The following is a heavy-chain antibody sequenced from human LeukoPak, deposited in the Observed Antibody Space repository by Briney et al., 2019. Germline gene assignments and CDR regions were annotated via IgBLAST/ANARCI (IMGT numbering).Heavy chain of an antibody. CDR3: ARDIHYYDSSGYYYGFYDY. CDR1: GYTFTSYY. J-gene: IGHJ4*02. Sequence: GASVKVSCKASGYTFTSYYMHWVRQAPGQGLEWMGIINPSGGSTSYAQKFQGRVTMTRDTSTSTVYMELSSLRSEDTAVYYCARDIHYYDSSGYYYGFYDYWGQGTLVTVSS. CDR2: INPSGGST. V-gene: IGHV1-46*01. D-gene: IGHD3-22*01.